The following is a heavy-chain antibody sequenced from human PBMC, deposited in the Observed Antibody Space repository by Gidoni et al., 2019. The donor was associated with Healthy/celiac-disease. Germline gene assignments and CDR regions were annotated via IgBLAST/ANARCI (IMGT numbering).Heavy chain of an antibody. CDR3: ARSPYDILTGQGSLDY. V-gene: IGHV4-28*01. CDR2: IYYSGST. CDR1: GYSISSRNC. D-gene: IGHD3-9*01. J-gene: IGHJ4*02. Sequence: QVQLQESGPGLVTPSDTLSPTSSVSGYSISSRNCWGWIRQPPGKGLEWIGYIYYSGSTYYNPSLKRRVTMSVDTSKNQFSLKLSSVTAVDTAVYYCARSPYDILTGQGSLDYWGQGTLVTVSS.